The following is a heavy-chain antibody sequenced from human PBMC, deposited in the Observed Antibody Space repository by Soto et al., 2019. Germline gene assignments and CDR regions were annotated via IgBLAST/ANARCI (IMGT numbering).Heavy chain of an antibody. CDR3: AREGVRGMDV. J-gene: IGHJ6*02. D-gene: IGHD3-16*01. CDR2: ISAYNGNT. V-gene: IGHV1-18*01. Sequence: ASVEVSCKACGYSFTSYGFNWVRQAPGQGLEWMGWISAYNGNTNYAQKFQGRVTMTRNTSISTAYMELSSLRSEDTAVYYCAREGVRGMDVWGQGTTVTVSS. CDR1: GYSFTSYG.